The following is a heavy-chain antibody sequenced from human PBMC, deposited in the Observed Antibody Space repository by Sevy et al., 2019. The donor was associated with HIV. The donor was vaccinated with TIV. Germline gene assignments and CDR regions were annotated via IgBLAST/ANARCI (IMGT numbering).Heavy chain of an antibody. D-gene: IGHD3-22*01. CDR3: ARDEGGIVVVRHPYGMDV. V-gene: IGHV1-2*02. CDR1: GYTFTGYY. Sequence: ASVKVSCKASGYTFTGYYMHWVRQAPGQGLEWMGWINPNSGGTNYAQKFQGRVTMTRDTSISTAYMELSRLRSDDTAVYYCARDEGGIVVVRHPYGMDVWDQGTTVTVSS. CDR2: INPNSGGT. J-gene: IGHJ6*02.